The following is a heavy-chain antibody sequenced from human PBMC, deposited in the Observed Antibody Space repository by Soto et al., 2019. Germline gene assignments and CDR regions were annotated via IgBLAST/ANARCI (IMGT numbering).Heavy chain of an antibody. CDR3: TRQVPYSLGPQPDC. Sequence: PGESLKISCKASGYNFTSYWIGWVRQMPGKGLEWMGIIYPGDSDTRYSPSFQGQVTISADKSISTAYLQWNSLKASDTAMYYCTRQVPYSLGPQPDCWGQGTLVTVSS. V-gene: IGHV5-51*01. CDR1: GYNFTSYW. CDR2: IYPGDSDT. J-gene: IGHJ4*02. D-gene: IGHD4-4*01.